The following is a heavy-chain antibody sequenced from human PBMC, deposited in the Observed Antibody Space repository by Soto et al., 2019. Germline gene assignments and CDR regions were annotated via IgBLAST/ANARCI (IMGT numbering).Heavy chain of an antibody. CDR1: GYSISRGSY. D-gene: IGHD6-19*01. V-gene: IGHV4-38-2*02. CDR3: ARVHVMVVAGSSFDY. J-gene: IGHJ4*01. CDR2: IYHGGTT. Sequence: PSETLSLTCTVSGYSISRGSYWAWIRQPTGKGPEWIARIYHGGTTFYNPSLKSRITISVDTSNNQFSLKLTSVTAADTAVYYCARVHVMVVAGSSFDYWGHGTLVTVSS.